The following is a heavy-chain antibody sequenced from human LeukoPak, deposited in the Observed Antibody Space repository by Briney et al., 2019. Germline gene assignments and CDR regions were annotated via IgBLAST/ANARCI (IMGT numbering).Heavy chain of an antibody. D-gene: IGHD1-26*01. CDR2: ISGSGGTT. Sequence: GRSLRLSCAASGFTFSSYAMTWVRQAPGKGLEWVSAISGSGGTTYYADSVQGRFTISRDTSKNTLFLQMNSLRAEDTAVYYCAKGAGFSGSYWLDFWGQGTLVTVSS. V-gene: IGHV3-23*01. CDR1: GFTFSSYA. CDR3: AKGAGFSGSYWLDF. J-gene: IGHJ4*02.